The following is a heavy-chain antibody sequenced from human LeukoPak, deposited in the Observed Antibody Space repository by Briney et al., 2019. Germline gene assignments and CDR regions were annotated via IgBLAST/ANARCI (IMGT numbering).Heavy chain of an antibody. V-gene: IGHV4-39*07. D-gene: IGHD2-21*01. J-gene: IGHJ4*02. CDR1: GGSIDSSSYY. CDR3: ARDVASNGLFDY. Sequence: SETLSLTCAVSGGSIDSSSYYWGWIRQPPGKGLEWIGTIYYSGSTYYNPSLKSRVTISIDTSKNQFSLKLSSVTAADTAVYYCARDVASNGLFDYWGQGTLVTVSS. CDR2: IYYSGST.